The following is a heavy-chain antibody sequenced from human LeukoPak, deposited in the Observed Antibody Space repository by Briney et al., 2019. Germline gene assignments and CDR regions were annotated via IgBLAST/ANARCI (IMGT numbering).Heavy chain of an antibody. CDR3: ARGLTLVRGLIRLRTFDI. CDR1: GGSISSYY. V-gene: IGHV4-59*01. D-gene: IGHD3-10*01. CDR2: SYYSGNS. Sequence: SETLSLTCTVSGGSISSYYWSWIRQPPGKGLEWIGYSYYSGNSNNNPSLKSRVSISIDTSRNQFSLRLSSVTAADTAVYYCARGLTLVRGLIRLRTFDIWGQGTVVTVSS. J-gene: IGHJ3*02.